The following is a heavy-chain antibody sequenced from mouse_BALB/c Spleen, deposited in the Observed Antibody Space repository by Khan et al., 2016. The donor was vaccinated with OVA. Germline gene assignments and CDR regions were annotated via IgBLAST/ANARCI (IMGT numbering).Heavy chain of an antibody. CDR2: IHPRSGYN. V-gene: IGHV1-4*01. CDR3: TRVGYGSFGY. CDR1: GYIFTSYM. D-gene: IGHD1-1*01. J-gene: IGHJ3*01. Sequence: QVQLQQSGAELARRGASVKMSCKASGYIFTSYMMHWVKQRPGQGLDWIGDIHPRSGYNNYNQKFKDTATLTADKSSSTAYMQLSSLTSEDSAVYYCTRVGYGSFGYWGEGTRVTVSA.